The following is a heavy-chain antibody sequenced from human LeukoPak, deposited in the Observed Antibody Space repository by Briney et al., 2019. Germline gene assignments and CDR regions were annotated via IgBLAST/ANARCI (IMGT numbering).Heavy chain of an antibody. CDR1: GFLFSSYG. CDR3: ARDRLYYDYVWGSYPSGAFDI. Sequence: GGSLRLSCAASGFLFSSYGIHWVRQAPGKGLEWVTFIWFDGSNKYYADSVKGRFTISRDNSKNTLYLQMNSLRAEDTAVYYCARDRLYYDYVWGSYPSGAFDIWGQGTMVTVSS. D-gene: IGHD3-16*01. V-gene: IGHV3-30*02. J-gene: IGHJ3*02. CDR2: IWFDGSNK.